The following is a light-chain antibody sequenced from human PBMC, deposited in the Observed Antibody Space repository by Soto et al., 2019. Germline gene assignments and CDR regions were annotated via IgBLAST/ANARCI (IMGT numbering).Light chain of an antibody. CDR2: AAS. V-gene: IGKV3-15*01. J-gene: IGKJ4*01. CDR1: QSVGVN. CDR3: QQYNEWPPLT. Sequence: MTQSPATLSVAPGGRATLSCRASQSVGVNLAWYQQKHGQAPRLLLYAASTRATAIPARFSGSGSGAEFTLTIDSLQSEDFAVYFCQQYNEWPPLTFGGGTKVEI.